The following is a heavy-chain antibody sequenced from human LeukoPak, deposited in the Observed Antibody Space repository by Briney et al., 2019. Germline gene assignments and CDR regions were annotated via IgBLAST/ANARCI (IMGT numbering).Heavy chain of an antibody. CDR1: GYTFTGYY. V-gene: IGHV1-2*02. D-gene: IGHD2-2*02. CDR2: INPNSGGT. CDR3: ARDDIVVVPAAIRKSLPFPFDY. Sequence: ASVKVSCKASGYTFTGYYMHWVRQAPGQGLEWMGWINPNSGGTNYAQKFQGRVTMTRDTSISTAYMELSRLRSDDTAVYYCARDDIVVVPAAIRKSLPFPFDYWGQGTLVTVSS. J-gene: IGHJ4*02.